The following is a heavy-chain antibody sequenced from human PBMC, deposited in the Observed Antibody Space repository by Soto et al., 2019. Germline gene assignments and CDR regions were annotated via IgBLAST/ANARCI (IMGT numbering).Heavy chain of an antibody. CDR3: AKDNHASILGATMPSDY. CDR2: ISYDGSNK. CDR1: GFTFSSYG. V-gene: IGHV3-30*18. D-gene: IGHD1-26*01. J-gene: IGHJ4*02. Sequence: QVQLVESGGGVVQPGRSLRLSCAASGFTFSSYGMHWVRQAPGKGLEWVAVISYDGSNKYYADSVKGRFTISSDNSKNTLYLQMNSLRAEDTAVYYCAKDNHASILGATMPSDYWGQGTLVTVSS.